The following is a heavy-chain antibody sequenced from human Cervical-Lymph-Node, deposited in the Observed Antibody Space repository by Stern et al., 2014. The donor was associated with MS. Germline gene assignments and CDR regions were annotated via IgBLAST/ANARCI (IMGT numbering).Heavy chain of an antibody. V-gene: IGHV3-9*01. Sequence: EVQLVESGGGLVQPGMSLRLSCAASGFTFYDYAMHWVRQAPEKGLEWVSGISWDSVRIRYADSVKGRFIISRDNAKNSLYLQMNSLRPEDTALYYCAKGPGDVETGVVVWGQGTTVTVSS. CDR1: GFTFYDYA. CDR3: AKGPGDVETGVVV. CDR2: ISWDSVRI. J-gene: IGHJ6*02. D-gene: IGHD3-16*01.